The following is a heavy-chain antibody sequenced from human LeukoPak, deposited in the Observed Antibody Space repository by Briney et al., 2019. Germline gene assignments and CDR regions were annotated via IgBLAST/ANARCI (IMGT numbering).Heavy chain of an antibody. Sequence: PSQTLSLTCTVSGGSISSGDYYWSWIRQPPGKGLEWIGYIYYSGSTYYNPSLKSRVTISVDTSKDQFSLKLSSVTAADTAVYYCAALISGGNEFDFWGQGTLVTVSS. D-gene: IGHD4-23*01. CDR2: IYYSGST. J-gene: IGHJ5*01. CDR1: GGSISSGDYY. V-gene: IGHV4-30-4*01. CDR3: AALISGGNEFDF.